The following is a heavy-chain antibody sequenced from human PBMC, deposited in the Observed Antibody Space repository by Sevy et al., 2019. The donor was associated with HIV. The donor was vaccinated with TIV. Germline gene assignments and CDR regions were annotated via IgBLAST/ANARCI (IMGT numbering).Heavy chain of an antibody. CDR1: GFTFNSYG. CDR2: IYYDGNNK. D-gene: IGHD4-17*01. J-gene: IGHJ4*02. V-gene: IGHV3-33*01. CDR3: SRDSNEYGDCRLSYYFDY. Sequence: GGSLRLSCAASGFTFNSYGMHWVRQAPIKGLEWVASIYYDGNNKYYADSVKGRFTISRDESKNTLYLQMNSLRAEDTAVYYYSRDSNEYGDCRLSYYFDYWGQGALVTVSS.